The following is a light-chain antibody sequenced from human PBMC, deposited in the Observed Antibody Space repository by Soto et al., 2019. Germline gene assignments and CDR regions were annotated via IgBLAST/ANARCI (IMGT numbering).Light chain of an antibody. CDR1: QSISNY. CDR3: QQSYGTPLT. V-gene: IGKV1-39*01. CDR2: AAS. Sequence: DMEMTQSPSSLSASVGDRVTITCRASQSISNYLNWYQHKPGKVPKLLIYAASSLQSGVPTRFSGSGSGTDFTLTINSLQPEDCAPYYCQQSYGTPLTFGGGTKIEIK. J-gene: IGKJ4*01.